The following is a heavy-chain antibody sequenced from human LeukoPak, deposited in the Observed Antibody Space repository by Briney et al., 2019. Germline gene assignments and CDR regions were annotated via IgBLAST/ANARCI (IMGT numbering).Heavy chain of an antibody. CDR3: AHRRCLGSSTSCYKSNWFDP. Sequence: SGPTLVKPTQTLTLTCTFSGFSLSTSGVGVGWIRQPPGKALEWLALIYWNDDKRYSPSLKSRLTITKDTSKNQVVLTMTNMDPVDTATYYCAHRRCLGSSTSCYKSNWFDPWGQGTLVTVSS. V-gene: IGHV2-5*01. CDR1: GFSLSTSGVG. CDR2: IYWNDDK. D-gene: IGHD2-2*02. J-gene: IGHJ5*02.